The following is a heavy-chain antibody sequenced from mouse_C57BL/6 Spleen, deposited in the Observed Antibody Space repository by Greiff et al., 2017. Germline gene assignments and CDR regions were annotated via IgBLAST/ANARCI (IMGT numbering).Heavy chain of an antibody. CDR2: IDPYDSYT. Sequence: QVQLQQPGAELVMPGASVKLSCKASGYTFTSYWMHWVKQRPGQGLEWIGEIDPYDSYTNYNQKFKGKSTLTVDKSSSTAYMQLSSLTSEDSAVYYCARRDSSGFDDWGQGTTLTVSS. J-gene: IGHJ2*01. D-gene: IGHD3-2*02. CDR3: ARRDSSGFDD. CDR1: GYTFTSYW. V-gene: IGHV1-69*01.